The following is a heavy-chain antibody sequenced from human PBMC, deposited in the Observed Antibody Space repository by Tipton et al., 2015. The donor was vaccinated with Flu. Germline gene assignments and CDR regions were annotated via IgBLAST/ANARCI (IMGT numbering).Heavy chain of an antibody. CDR3: AREKDSSGSEYFQH. D-gene: IGHD6-19*01. V-gene: IGHV4-39*07. J-gene: IGHJ1*01. CDR1: GASISSRSYY. CDR2: IYSSGST. Sequence: LRLSCTVSGASISSRSYYWGWIRQPPGKGLEWIGCIYSSGSTYYNPSLKSRVTISLDTSKNQFFLKLSSVTAADTAVYYCAREKDSSGSEYFQHWGQGTLVTFSS.